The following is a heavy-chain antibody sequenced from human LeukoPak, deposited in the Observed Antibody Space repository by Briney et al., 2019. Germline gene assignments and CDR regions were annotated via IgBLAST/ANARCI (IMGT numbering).Heavy chain of an antibody. CDR3: TPDIRWETSPYDY. CDR1: GFTFSNAW. J-gene: IGHJ4*02. Sequence: PVGSLRLSCAASGFTFSNAWVSGVGQAPGKGLDWVGGIKSKIDGGATEYAPPVKGRFSISRDDSKNMLYLQMNSLKTEDTAVYYCTPDIRWETSPYDYWGQGTLVTVSS. D-gene: IGHD1-26*01. CDR2: IKSKIDGGAT. V-gene: IGHV3-15*01.